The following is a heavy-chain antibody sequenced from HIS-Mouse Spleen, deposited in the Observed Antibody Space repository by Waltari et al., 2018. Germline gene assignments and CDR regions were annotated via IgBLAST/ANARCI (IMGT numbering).Heavy chain of an antibody. CDR3: AREIPYSSSWYDWYFDL. V-gene: IGHV4-39*07. D-gene: IGHD6-13*01. J-gene: IGHJ2*01. Sequence: QLQLQESGPGLVKPSETLSLTCTVSGVSISSSSYSGVWIRQPPGKGLEWIGSIYYSGSTYYNPSLKSRVTISVDTSKNQFSLKLSSVTAADTAVYYCAREIPYSSSWYDWYFDLWGRGTLVTVSS. CDR2: IYYSGST. CDR1: GVSISSSSYS.